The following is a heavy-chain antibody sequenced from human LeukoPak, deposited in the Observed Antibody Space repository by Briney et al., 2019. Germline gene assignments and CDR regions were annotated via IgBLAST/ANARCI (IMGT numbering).Heavy chain of an antibody. D-gene: IGHD2-15*01. CDR2: ISYDGSNK. CDR3: ARHRVDSGGQQLDGFDY. CDR1: GITISSYA. V-gene: IGHV3-30*04. Sequence: GGSLRLSCAVSGITISSYAMHWVRQAPGKGLEWVAIISYDGSNKHFADSVKGRFSIFRDISKNTLYLQMNSLRAEDTAIYYCARHRVDSGGQQLDGFDYWGQGTLVTVSS. J-gene: IGHJ4*02.